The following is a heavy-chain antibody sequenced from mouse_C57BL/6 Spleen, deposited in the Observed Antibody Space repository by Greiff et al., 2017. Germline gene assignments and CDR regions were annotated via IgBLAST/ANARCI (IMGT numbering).Heavy chain of an antibody. D-gene: IGHD1-1*01. CDR3: ARSGITTVVARYWYFDV. J-gene: IGHJ1*03. CDR1: GYTFTSYW. V-gene: IGHV1-64*01. CDR2: IHPNSGST. Sequence: VQLQQPGAELVKPGASVKLSCKASGYTFTSYWMHWVKQRPGQGLEWIGMIHPNSGSTNYNEKFKSKATLTVDKSSSTAYMQLSSLTSEDSAVYYCARSGITTVVARYWYFDVWGTGTTVTVSS.